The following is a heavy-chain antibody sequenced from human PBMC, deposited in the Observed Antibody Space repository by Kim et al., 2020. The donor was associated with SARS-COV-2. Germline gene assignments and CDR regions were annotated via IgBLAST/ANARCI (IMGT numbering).Heavy chain of an antibody. V-gene: IGHV3-48*03. CDR2: ISSSGSTI. Sequence: GGSLRLSCAASGFTFSSYEMNWVRQAPGKGLEWVSYISSSGSTIYYADSVKGRFTISRDNAKNSLYLQMNSLRAEDTAGYYCARGPHYYDSSGYSGAVDYWGQGTLVTVSS. J-gene: IGHJ4*02. CDR1: GFTFSSYE. D-gene: IGHD3-22*01. CDR3: ARGPHYYDSSGYSGAVDY.